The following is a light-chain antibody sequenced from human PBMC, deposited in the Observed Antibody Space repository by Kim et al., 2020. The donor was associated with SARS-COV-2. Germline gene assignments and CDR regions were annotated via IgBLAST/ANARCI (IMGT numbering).Light chain of an antibody. CDR2: GKN. J-gene: IGLJ2*01. Sequence: WGQTVRITCRGDSPRSYYASWYQQQPGQAPVLVIYGKNNRPSGIPDRFSGSSSGNTASLTSTGAQAEDEADYYCNSRDSSGNLVVFGGGTKLTVL. V-gene: IGLV3-19*01. CDR3: NSRDSSGNLVV. CDR1: SPRSYY.